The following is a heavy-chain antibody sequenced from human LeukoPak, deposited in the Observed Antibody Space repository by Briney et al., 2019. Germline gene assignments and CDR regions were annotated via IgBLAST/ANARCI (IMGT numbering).Heavy chain of an antibody. V-gene: IGHV3-15*01. D-gene: IGHD1-14*01. CDR2: IQSTTDGGTP. J-gene: IGHJ4*02. Sequence: KTGGSLRLSCAASGLTFINARMTWVRQAPGKGLEWVGRIQSTTDGGTPDYATPVKGRFTISRDDSKNTLYLQMNSLKTEDTAVYYCTSGVGTLDYWGQGALVTVSS. CDR3: TSGVGTLDY. CDR1: GLTFINAR.